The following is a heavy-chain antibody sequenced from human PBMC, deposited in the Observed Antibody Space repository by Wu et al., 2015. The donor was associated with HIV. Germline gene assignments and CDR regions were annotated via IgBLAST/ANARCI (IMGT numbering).Heavy chain of an antibody. D-gene: IGHD3-9*01. CDR1: GYIFSNYD. V-gene: IGHV1-8*01. CDR2: MNPDNGNT. Sequence: QVQLVQSGGEVKKPGASVRVSCQASGYIFSNYDINWVRQAPGQGLEWMGWMNPDNGNTAFAQKFQGRVTMTRNTSISTAYMELRSLRFDDAAVYYCARGLTGPMMTGALRYWGQGTLVAVSP. J-gene: IGHJ4*02. CDR3: ARGLTGPMMTGALRY.